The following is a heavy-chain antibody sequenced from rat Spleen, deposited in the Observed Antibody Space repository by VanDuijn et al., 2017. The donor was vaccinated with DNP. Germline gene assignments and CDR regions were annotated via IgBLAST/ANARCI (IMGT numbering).Heavy chain of an antibody. J-gene: IGHJ3*01. CDR2: ITSSGGSI. CDR1: GFTFSNSW. CDR3: AARYSSSWFAY. Sequence: EVQLVESGGDLVQPGRSLKLSCVASGFTFSNSWMTWIRQVPGRGLEWVASITSSGGSIYYPDSVKGRFTISRDDAKNTLYLQMNSLRSEDTATYYCAARYSSSWFAYWGQGTLVTVSS. V-gene: IGHV5-31*01. D-gene: IGHD1-2*01.